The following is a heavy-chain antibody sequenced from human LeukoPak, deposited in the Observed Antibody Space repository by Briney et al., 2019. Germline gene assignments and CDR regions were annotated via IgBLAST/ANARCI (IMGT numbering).Heavy chain of an antibody. D-gene: IGHD2-2*01. J-gene: IGHJ4*02. Sequence: PGGSLRLSCAASGFTFSSYSMNWVRQAPGKGLEWVSSISSSSSYIYYADSVKGRFTISRDNAKNTLYLQMNSLRAEDTAVYYCAKGGYCSSTSCFSLDYWGQGTLVTVSS. CDR2: ISSSSSYI. CDR3: AKGGYCSSTSCFSLDY. CDR1: GFTFSSYS. V-gene: IGHV3-21*01.